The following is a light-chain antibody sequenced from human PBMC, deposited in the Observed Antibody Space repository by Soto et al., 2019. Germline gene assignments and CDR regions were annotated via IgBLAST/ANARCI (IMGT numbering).Light chain of an antibody. V-gene: IGLV1-47*01. CDR1: NSNIESNY. CDR2: KDD. J-gene: IGLJ3*02. Sequence: QLVLTQTPSASGTPGQRVTISCSGSNSNIESNYVYWYQQFPRTAPKLLIYKDDQRPSGVPDRFSGSKSGASVSLAISGLRSEDEADYYCAVRDDRLSGDWVFGGGTKLTVL. CDR3: AVRDDRLSGDWV.